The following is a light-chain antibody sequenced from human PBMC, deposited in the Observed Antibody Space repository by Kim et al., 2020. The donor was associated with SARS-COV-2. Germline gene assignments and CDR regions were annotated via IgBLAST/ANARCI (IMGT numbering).Light chain of an antibody. V-gene: IGLV1-44*01. J-gene: IGLJ1*01. CDR3: AAWDDSLNGPKYV. CDR2: SNN. Sequence: VTISGSGSRSNSGSNTVNWYQQLPGTAPKLLIYSNNQRPSGVPDRFSGSKSGTSASLAISGLQSEDEADYYCAAWDDSLNGPKYVFGTGTKVTVL. CDR1: RSNSGSNT.